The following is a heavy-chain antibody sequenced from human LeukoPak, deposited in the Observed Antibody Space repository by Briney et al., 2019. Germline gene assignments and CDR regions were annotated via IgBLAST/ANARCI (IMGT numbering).Heavy chain of an antibody. CDR3: ARVVSCSSTSCYTFWGFDY. J-gene: IGHJ4*02. D-gene: IGHD2-2*02. Sequence: SQTLSLTFTVSGGSISSGDYYWSWIRQPPGKGLEWIGYIYYSGSTYYNPSLKSRVTISVDTSKNQFSLKLSSVTAADTAVYYCARVVSCSSTSCYTFWGFDYWGQGTLVTVSS. CDR1: GGSISSGDYY. V-gene: IGHV4-30-4*01. CDR2: IYYSGST.